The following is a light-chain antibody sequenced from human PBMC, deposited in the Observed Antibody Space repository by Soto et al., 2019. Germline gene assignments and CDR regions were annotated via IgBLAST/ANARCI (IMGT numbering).Light chain of an antibody. CDR1: QDISNY. J-gene: IGKJ1*01. V-gene: IGKV1-17*03. CDR2: AAS. CDR3: LQHNSYPWT. Sequence: DLQMSQSPSAMSASVGDRATITCWARQDISNYLAWFQQKPGKVPKRLIYAASSLQSGVPSRFSGSGSGTEFTLTISSLQPEDFATYYCLQHNSYPWTFGQGTKVDIK.